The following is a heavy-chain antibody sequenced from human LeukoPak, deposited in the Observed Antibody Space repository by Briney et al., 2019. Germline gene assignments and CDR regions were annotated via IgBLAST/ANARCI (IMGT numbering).Heavy chain of an antibody. CDR1: DYSIMRGYY. D-gene: IGHD4-23*01. J-gene: IGHJ4*02. V-gene: IGHV4-38-2*02. Sequence: PSETLSLTCAVSDYSIMRGYYWGWIRQSPGKGLEWIGSIFHSGSTYYNPSLQSRVTISVDTSKNPFSLKVRSVTATDTAVYYCAREGYGGNFENFDSWGQG. CDR3: AREGYGGNFENFDS. CDR2: IFHSGST.